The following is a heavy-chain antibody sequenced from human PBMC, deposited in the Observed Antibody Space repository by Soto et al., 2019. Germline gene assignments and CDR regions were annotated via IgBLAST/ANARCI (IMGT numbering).Heavy chain of an antibody. D-gene: IGHD2-2*01. Sequence: GGSLRLSCAASGFTFSSYSMNWVRQAPGKGLEWVSSISSSSSYVYYADSVKGRFTISRDNAKNSLYLQMNSLRAEDTAVYYCQRASYNVVVPAAVDYWGQGTLVTVYS. CDR3: QRASYNVVVPAAVDY. CDR2: ISSSSSYV. CDR1: GFTFSSYS. J-gene: IGHJ4*02. V-gene: IGHV3-21*01.